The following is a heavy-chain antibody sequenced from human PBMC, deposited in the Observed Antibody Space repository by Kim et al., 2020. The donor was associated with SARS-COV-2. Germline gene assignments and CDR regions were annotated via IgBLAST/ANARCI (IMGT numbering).Heavy chain of an antibody. J-gene: IGHJ6*02. V-gene: IGHV3-30*18. CDR1: GFTFSSYG. CDR2: ISYDGSNK. CDR3: AKDRAGRMPDWVGITMVRGVIIARGMDV. D-gene: IGHD3-10*01. Sequence: GGSLRLSCAASGFTFSSYGMHWVRQAPGKGLEWVAVISYDGSNKYYADSVKGRFTISRDNSKNTLYLQMNSLRAEDTAVYYCAKDRAGRMPDWVGITMVRGVIIARGMDVGGQGTTVTVSS.